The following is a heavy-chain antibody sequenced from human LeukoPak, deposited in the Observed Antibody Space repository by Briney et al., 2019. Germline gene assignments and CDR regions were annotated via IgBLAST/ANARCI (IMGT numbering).Heavy chain of an antibody. Sequence: GASVKVSCKASGGTFSSYYMHWVRQAPGQGLEWMGIINPSGGSTSYAQKFQGRVTMARDTSTSTVYMELSSLRSEDTAVYYCARGPGSGWYRDTSQAAFDIWGQGTMVTVSS. V-gene: IGHV1-46*01. CDR1: GGTFSSYY. CDR3: ARGPGSGWYRDTSQAAFDI. D-gene: IGHD6-19*01. CDR2: INPSGGST. J-gene: IGHJ3*02.